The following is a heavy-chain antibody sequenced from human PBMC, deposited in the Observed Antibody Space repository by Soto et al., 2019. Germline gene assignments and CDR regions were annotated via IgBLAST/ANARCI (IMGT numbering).Heavy chain of an antibody. CDR1: EFSFSSYA. CDR2: ISATGTTT. D-gene: IGHD6-13*01. CDR3: ATYSSPFDY. Sequence: EVQLMESGGGLVQPGGSLRLSCAAPEFSFSSYALNWVRQAPGKGLEWVSAISATGTTTYYADSVKGRFTISRDNSKRTLFLQMDSLSPEDTAVYYCATYSSPFDYWGQGTLVTVSS. J-gene: IGHJ4*02. V-gene: IGHV3-23*01.